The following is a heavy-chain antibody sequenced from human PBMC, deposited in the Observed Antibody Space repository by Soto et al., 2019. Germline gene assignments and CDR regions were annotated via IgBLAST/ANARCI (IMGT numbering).Heavy chain of an antibody. V-gene: IGHV3-48*02. J-gene: IGHJ4*02. CDR2: ISSSSTI. CDR3: ARTGDPCY. CDR1: GFTFSSYS. Sequence: LRLSCAASGFTFSSYSMNWVRQAPGKGLEWVSYISSSSTIYYADSVKGRFTISRDNAKNSLYLQMNSLRDEDTAVYYCARTGDPCYWGQGTLVTVSS. D-gene: IGHD1-1*01.